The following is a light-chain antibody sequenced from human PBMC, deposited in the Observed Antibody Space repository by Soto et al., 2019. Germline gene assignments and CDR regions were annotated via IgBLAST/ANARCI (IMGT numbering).Light chain of an antibody. Sequence: MVLKHCPDSLSGTRGDLAASNCKTSRSLLYTSNNKNYLAWYQQKPGQPPKLLLYWASTRQSGVPDRLSGSGSGTHSAVSISRLHAEDVPVYYCQQYCNTPLTFGGGPKVDNK. V-gene: IGKV4-1*01. CDR1: RSLLYTSNNKNY. CDR2: WAS. CDR3: QQYCNTPLT. J-gene: IGKJ4*01.